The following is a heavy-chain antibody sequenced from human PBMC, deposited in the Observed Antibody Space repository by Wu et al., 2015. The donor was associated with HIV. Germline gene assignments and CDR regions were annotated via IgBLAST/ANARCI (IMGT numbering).Heavy chain of an antibody. Sequence: QVHLVQSGAEMKKPGSSVKVSCKAFGGTFSNYAISWVRQAPGQGLEWMGGIIPLFATANYAQKFQGRVTITTDESTSTAYMELSSLKSDDTAVYYCARGANDYGDYQFDYWGQGTLVTVSS. J-gene: IGHJ4*02. CDR1: GGTFSNYA. D-gene: IGHD4-17*01. CDR3: ARGANDYGDYQFDY. V-gene: IGHV1-69*05. CDR2: IIPLFATA.